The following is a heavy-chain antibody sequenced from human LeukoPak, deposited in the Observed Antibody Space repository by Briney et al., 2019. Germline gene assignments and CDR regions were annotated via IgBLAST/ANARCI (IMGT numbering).Heavy chain of an antibody. Sequence: GGSLRLSCAASGFTFSSYAMHWVRQAPGKGLEWVAVISYDGSNKYYADSVKGRFTISRDNSKNTLYLQMNSLRAEDTAVYYCARVSYYYDSSGYPDYWGQGTLVTVSS. J-gene: IGHJ4*02. V-gene: IGHV3-30*04. CDR1: GFTFSSYA. D-gene: IGHD3-22*01. CDR3: ARVSYYYDSSGYPDY. CDR2: ISYDGSNK.